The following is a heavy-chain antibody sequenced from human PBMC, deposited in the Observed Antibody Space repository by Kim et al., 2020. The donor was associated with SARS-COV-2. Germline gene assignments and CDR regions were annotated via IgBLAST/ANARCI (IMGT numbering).Heavy chain of an antibody. CDR2: ISYDGSNK. CDR3: ARDSWYYDILTGYYNLGPYYYDYYYMYV. CDR1: GFTFSSYA. V-gene: IGHV3-30-3*01. D-gene: IGHD3-9*01. J-gene: IGHJ6*03. Sequence: GGSLRLSCAASGFTFSSYAMHWVRQAPGKGLEWVAVISYDGSNKYYADSVKGRFTISRDNSKNTLYLQMNSLRAEDTAVYYCARDSWYYDILTGYYNLGPYYYDYYYMYVWGTGTTVTVSS.